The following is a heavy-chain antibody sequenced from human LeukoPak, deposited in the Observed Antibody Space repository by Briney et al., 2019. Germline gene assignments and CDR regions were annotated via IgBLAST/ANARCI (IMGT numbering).Heavy chain of an antibody. CDR1: LYTFHSYD. V-gene: IGHV1-8*03. CDR2: MNPNSANP. J-gene: IGHJ5*02. D-gene: IGHD3-16*01. CDR3: ASGGGGS. Sequence: AVNVSCQASLYTFHSYDLNWVRQATGQGLEWVGWMNPNSANPGYAQKFQGRVTITGNTSISTTYMEMSSLRSEDAAVYCCASGGGGSWGQGTLVTVSS.